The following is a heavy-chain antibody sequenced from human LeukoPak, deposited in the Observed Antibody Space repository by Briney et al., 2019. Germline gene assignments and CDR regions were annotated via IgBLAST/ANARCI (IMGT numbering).Heavy chain of an antibody. V-gene: IGHV3-11*01. CDR2: ISSSGSTI. D-gene: IGHD6-19*01. Sequence: GSLRLSCAASGFTFSDYYMSWIRQAPGKGLEWVSYISSSGSTIYYADSVKGRFTISRDNAKNSLYLQMNSLRAEDTAVYYCARDLAVAGEYYYYYGMDVWGQGTTVTVSS. CDR3: ARDLAVAGEYYYYYGMDV. CDR1: GFTFSDYY. J-gene: IGHJ6*02.